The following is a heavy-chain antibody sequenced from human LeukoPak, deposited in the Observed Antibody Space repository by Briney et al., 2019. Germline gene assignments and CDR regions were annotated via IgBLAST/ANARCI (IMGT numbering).Heavy chain of an antibody. Sequence: GGSLRLSCAASGFTFSSYSMNWVRQAPGKGLEWVSYISSSSSTIYYADSVKGRFTISRDNAKNSLYLQMNSLRAEDTAVYYCARDRYCSGGSCYYYYYGMDVWGQGTTVTVSS. CDR2: ISSSSSTI. CDR1: GFTFSSYS. V-gene: IGHV3-48*04. J-gene: IGHJ6*02. CDR3: ARDRYCSGGSCYYYYYGMDV. D-gene: IGHD2-15*01.